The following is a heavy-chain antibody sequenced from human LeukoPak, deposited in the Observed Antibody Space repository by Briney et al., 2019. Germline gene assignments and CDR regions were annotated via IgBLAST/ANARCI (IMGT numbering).Heavy chain of an antibody. CDR1: GYTLTELS. V-gene: IGHV1-24*01. J-gene: IGHJ4*02. CDR3: ATGGYSSGWYFDY. CDR2: FDPEDGET. Sequence: ASVTVSCKVSGYTLTELSMHWVRQAPGKGLEWMGGFDPEDGETIYAQKFQGRVTMTEDTSTDTAYMELSSLRSEDTAVYYCATGGYSSGWYFDYWGQGTLVTVSS. D-gene: IGHD6-19*01.